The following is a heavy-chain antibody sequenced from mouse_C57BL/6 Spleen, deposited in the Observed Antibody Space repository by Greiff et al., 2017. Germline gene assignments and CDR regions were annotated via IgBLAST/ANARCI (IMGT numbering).Heavy chain of an antibody. V-gene: IGHV1-26*01. J-gene: IGHJ2*01. CDR1: GYTFTDYY. CDR3: AREEGYYYGRFDY. Sequence: EVKLQQSGPELVKPGASVKISCKASGYTFTDYYMNWVKQSHGKSLEWIGDINPNNGGTSYNQKFKGKATLTVDKSSSTAYMELRSLTSEDSAVYYCAREEGYYYGRFDYWGQGTTLTVSS. D-gene: IGHD1-1*01. CDR2: INPNNGGT.